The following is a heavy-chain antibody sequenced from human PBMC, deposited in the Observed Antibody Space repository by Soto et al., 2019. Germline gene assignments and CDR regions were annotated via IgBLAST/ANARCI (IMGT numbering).Heavy chain of an antibody. CDR3: ARGVILPFNDAFDI. Sequence: QVQLVESGGGVVQPGRSLRLSCAASGFTFSSYGMHWVRQAPGKGLEWVAVIWYDGSNKYYADSVKGRFTISRDNSKNTRYLQMNSLRAEDTAVYYCARGVILPFNDAFDIWGQGTMVTVSS. V-gene: IGHV3-33*01. D-gene: IGHD3-10*01. J-gene: IGHJ3*02. CDR2: IWYDGSNK. CDR1: GFTFSSYG.